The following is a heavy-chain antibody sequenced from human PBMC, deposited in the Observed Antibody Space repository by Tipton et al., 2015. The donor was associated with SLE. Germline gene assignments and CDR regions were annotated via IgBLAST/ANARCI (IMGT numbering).Heavy chain of an antibody. CDR1: GFTFSNAW. J-gene: IGHJ2*01. Sequence: SLRLSCAASGFTFSNAWMSWVRQAPGKGLERVGRIKSKTDGGTTDYAAPVKGRFTISRDDSKNTLYLQMNSLKTEDTAVYYCTTVFAVVASDLWGRGTLVTVSS. V-gene: IGHV3-15*01. CDR2: IKSKTDGGTT. CDR3: TTVFAVVASDL. D-gene: IGHD2-15*01.